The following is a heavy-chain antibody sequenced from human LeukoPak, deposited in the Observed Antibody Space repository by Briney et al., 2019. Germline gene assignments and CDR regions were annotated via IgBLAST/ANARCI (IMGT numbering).Heavy chain of an antibody. CDR3: ARVPPPSYYDILTGYFLLDY. V-gene: IGHV1-3*02. CDR1: GYTFTSYA. D-gene: IGHD3-9*01. J-gene: IGHJ4*02. CDR2: SNAGNGNT. Sequence: GASVKVSCEASGYTFTSYAMHWVRQAPGQRLEWMGWSNAGNGNTKYSQEFQGRVTITRDTSASTAYMELSSLRSEDMAVYYCARVPPPSYYDILTGYFLLDYWGQGTLVTVSS.